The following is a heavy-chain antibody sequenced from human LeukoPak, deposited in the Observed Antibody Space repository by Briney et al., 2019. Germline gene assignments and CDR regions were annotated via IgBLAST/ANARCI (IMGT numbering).Heavy chain of an antibody. CDR1: GGSISSYY. CDR3: AREVGYCSGGSCYSYFAY. CDR2: IYYSGST. D-gene: IGHD2-15*01. J-gene: IGHJ4*02. Sequence: PSETLSLTCTVSGGSISSYYWSWIRQPPGKGLEWIGYIYYSGSTNYNASLTNRVTISVDTSKNQFSLKLSSVTAADTAVYYCAREVGYCSGGSCYSYFAYWGQGTLVTVSS. V-gene: IGHV4-59*01.